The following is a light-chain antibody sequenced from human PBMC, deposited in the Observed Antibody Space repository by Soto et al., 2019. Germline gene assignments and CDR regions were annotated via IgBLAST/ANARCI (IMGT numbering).Light chain of an antibody. V-gene: IGKV1-12*01. CDR2: AAS. J-gene: IGKJ4*01. CDR3: QPANWFPLT. CDR1: QGISRW. Sequence: DIQMTQSPSSVSASVGDRVTITCRAGQGISRWLAWCQQETGTAPKPLIYAASTLQSGVPSRFSGSGSGTDFTLTISSLQPLYFATYYCQPANWFPLTFCGGPKVDIK.